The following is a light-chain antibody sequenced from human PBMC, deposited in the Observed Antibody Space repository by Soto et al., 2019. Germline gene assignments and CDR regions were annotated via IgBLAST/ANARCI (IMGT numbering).Light chain of an antibody. V-gene: IGLV2-14*01. J-gene: IGLJ1*01. CDR3: TSYTSTTNYV. Sequence: QSALTQPASVSGSPGQSITISCTGTSSDVGGYNYVSWYQQHPGKAPKLMIYEVSNRPSGVSNRFSGSKSGNTASLTISGLQAEDDAHYYCTSYTSTTNYVFGYGTKLTV. CDR2: EVS. CDR1: SSDVGGYNY.